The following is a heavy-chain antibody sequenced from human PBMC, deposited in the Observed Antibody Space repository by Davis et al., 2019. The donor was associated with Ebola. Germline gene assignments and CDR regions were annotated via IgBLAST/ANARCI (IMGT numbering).Heavy chain of an antibody. J-gene: IGHJ4*02. CDR3: AKEEDPYYFDS. CDR2: ISNDGANK. Sequence: GESLKISCAASGFTFSSYEMNWVRQAPGKGLEWVTAISNDGANKYYADSVKGRFTISRDNSKNTLFIQMNSLRDEDTAVYYCAKEEDPYYFDSWGQGTLVTVSS. V-gene: IGHV3-30*18. CDR1: GFTFSSYE.